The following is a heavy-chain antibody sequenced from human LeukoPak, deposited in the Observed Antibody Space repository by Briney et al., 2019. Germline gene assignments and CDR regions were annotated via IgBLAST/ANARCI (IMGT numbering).Heavy chain of an antibody. CDR1: GFTFSSYS. J-gene: IGHJ3*02. CDR2: ISSSSSTI. V-gene: IGHV3-48*01. Sequence: PGGSLRLSCAASGFTFSSYSMNWVRQAPGKGLEWVSYISSSSSTIYYADSVKGRFTISRDNAKNSLYLQMNSLRAEDTAVYYCASAVEGAIFGVGHHDAFDIWGQGTMVTVSS. CDR3: ASAVEGAIFGVGHHDAFDI. D-gene: IGHD3-3*01.